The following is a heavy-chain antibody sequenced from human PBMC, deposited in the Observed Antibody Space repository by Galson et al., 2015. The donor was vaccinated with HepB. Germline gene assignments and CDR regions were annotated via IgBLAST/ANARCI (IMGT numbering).Heavy chain of an antibody. D-gene: IGHD1-1*01. J-gene: IGHJ4*02. V-gene: IGHV3-23*01. Sequence: SLRLSCAVSGFTFPSHAMHWVRQAPGKGLEWVSGINGGGESTFYADSVKGRFTISRDNSKNTLLLEMHSLRAEDTAVYYCAKPSPTLLSQLDFWGPGTVVAVSS. CDR3: AKPSPTLLSQLDF. CDR1: GFTFPSHA. CDR2: INGGGEST.